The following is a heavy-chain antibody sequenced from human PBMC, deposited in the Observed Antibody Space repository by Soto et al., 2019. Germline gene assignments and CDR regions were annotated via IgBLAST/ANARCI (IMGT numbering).Heavy chain of an antibody. Sequence: SVKVSCKASGGTFSSYTISWVRQAPGQGLEWMGRIIPILGIANYAQKFQGRVTITADKSTSTAYMELSSLRSEDTAVYYGARAGTVHNWFHPWGQGTLVTVSS. CDR1: GGTFSSYT. CDR2: IIPILGIA. J-gene: IGHJ5*02. CDR3: ARAGTVHNWFHP. D-gene: IGHD6-13*01. V-gene: IGHV1-69*02.